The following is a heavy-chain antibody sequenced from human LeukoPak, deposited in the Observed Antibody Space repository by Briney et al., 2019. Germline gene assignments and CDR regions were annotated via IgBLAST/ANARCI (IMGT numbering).Heavy chain of an antibody. V-gene: IGHV3-33*01. CDR1: GFTFSSYG. J-gene: IGHJ4*02. CDR3: AREYDYVWGRTLHN. Sequence: GRSLRLSCAASGFTFSSYGMHWVRQAPGKGLEWVAVIWYDGSNKYYADSVKGRITISRDNSKNTLYLQMNSLRAEDTAVYYCAREYDYVWGRTLHNWGQGTLVTVSS. CDR2: IWYDGSNK. D-gene: IGHD3-16*01.